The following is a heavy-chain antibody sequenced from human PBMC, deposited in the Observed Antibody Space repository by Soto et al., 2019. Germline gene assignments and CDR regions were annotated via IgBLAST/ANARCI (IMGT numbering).Heavy chain of an antibody. CDR2: ISAYNGNT. Sequence: QVQLVQSGAEVKNPGASVKVSCKASGYTFTSYGIHWVRQATGQGLEWMGWISAYNGNTNYAQKLQGRVTMTTDTSTSTAYMELRSLRSDDTAVYYCARVITGTTFYYYYGMDVWGQGTTVTVSS. CDR1: GYTFTSYG. J-gene: IGHJ6*02. V-gene: IGHV1-18*01. D-gene: IGHD1-7*01. CDR3: ARVITGTTFYYYYGMDV.